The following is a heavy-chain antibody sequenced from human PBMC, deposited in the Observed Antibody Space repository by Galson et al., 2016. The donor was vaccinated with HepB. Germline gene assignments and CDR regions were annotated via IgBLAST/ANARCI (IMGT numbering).Heavy chain of an antibody. CDR3: ARRGDYGGDHDAFDI. J-gene: IGHJ3*02. CDR2: IYYLGGT. D-gene: IGHD4-23*01. CDR1: GGSFSSSDYY. V-gene: IGHV4-39*01. Sequence: SETLSLTCTVSGGSFSSSDYYWDWIRQPPGKGLEWIGTIYYLGGTHYNPSLNSRVTMSVDTSKNQFSLELTSVTATDTAVYYCARRGDYGGDHDAFDIWGQGTMVTASS.